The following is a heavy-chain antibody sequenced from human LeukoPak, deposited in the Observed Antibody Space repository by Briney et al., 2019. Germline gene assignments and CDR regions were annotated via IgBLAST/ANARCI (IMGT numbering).Heavy chain of an antibody. V-gene: IGHV4-59*08. D-gene: IGHD2-21*01. CDR1: GGSPSSYY. J-gene: IGHJ6*02. CDR2: IYSSGST. Sequence: PSETLSLTCTVSGGSPSSYYWNWIRQPPGKGLECIGYIYSSGSTNYNPSLKSRVTISVDTSKNQFSLKLSSVTAADTAVYYCARHGPTVVVYPRNYGMDVWGQGTTVTVSS. CDR3: ARHGPTVVVYPRNYGMDV.